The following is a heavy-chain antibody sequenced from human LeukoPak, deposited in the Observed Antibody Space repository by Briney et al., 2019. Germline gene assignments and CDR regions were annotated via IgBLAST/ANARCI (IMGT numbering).Heavy chain of an antibody. CDR2: ITSDGSS. Sequence: GGSLRLSCAASGFTFSSYAMSWVRQAPGKGLEWVSAITSDGSSYYADSVKGRFTISRDNSKNTLYLQMNSLRAEDTAVYYCAKGRAGNYYYDSSDYWGQGTLVTVSS. CDR1: GFTFSSYA. J-gene: IGHJ4*02. D-gene: IGHD3-22*01. V-gene: IGHV3-23*01. CDR3: AKGRAGNYYYDSSDY.